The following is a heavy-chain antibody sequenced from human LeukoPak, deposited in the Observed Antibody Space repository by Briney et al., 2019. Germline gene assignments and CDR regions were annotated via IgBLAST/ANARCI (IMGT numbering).Heavy chain of an antibody. CDR2: ISSSGSTI. V-gene: IGHV3-48*04. D-gene: IGHD3-10*02. J-gene: IGHJ6*04. Sequence: GGSLRLSCVASEFSITAYSMNWVRQAPGEGLEWVSYISSSGSTIYYADSVKGRFTISRDNAKNSLYLEMNRLRAEDTAVYYCAELGITMIGGVWGKGTTVTISS. CDR3: AELGITMIGGV. CDR1: EFSITAYS.